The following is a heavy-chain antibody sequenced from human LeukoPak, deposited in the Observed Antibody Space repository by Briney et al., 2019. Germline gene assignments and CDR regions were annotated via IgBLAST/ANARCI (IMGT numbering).Heavy chain of an antibody. V-gene: IGHV4-38-2*02. D-gene: IGHD3-9*01. CDR1: AYSITSGYY. CDR2: IHQSGST. J-gene: IGHJ3*02. Sequence: SETLSLTCTVSAYSITSGYYWGWIRQPPGKGLEWIGSIHQSGSTHYNPSLKSRVTISVDTSKNQFSLKLNSVTAAGTAVYYCARRTSYDILTGAAFDIWGQGTMVTVSS. CDR3: ARRTSYDILTGAAFDI.